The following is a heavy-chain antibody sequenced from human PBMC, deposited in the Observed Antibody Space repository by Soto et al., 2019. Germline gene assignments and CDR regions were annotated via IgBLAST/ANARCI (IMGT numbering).Heavy chain of an antibody. Sequence: PGGSLRLSCAASGFTFSNYGMHWVRQASGKGLEWVGRIGTKSNSYETTCTASLKGRFTISRDDSKNTAYLQMNSLETEDTAVYYCTRATDTGGLNWFDPWGPGTLVTVAS. D-gene: IGHD4-17*01. CDR3: TRATDTGGLNWFDP. CDR1: GFTFSNYG. CDR2: IGTKSNSYET. J-gene: IGHJ5*02. V-gene: IGHV3-73*01.